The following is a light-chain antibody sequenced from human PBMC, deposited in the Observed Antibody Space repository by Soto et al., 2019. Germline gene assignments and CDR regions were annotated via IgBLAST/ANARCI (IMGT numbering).Light chain of an antibody. Sequence: ESVLTQSPGTLSLSPGERATLSCRASQSVSSSYLAWYQQKPGQAPRLLIHGASSRATGIPDRFSGSGSGTDFTLTISRLEPEDFAVYYCQQYGSSPLTFGGGTKVEIK. CDR3: QQYGSSPLT. V-gene: IGKV3-20*01. CDR2: GAS. J-gene: IGKJ4*01. CDR1: QSVSSSY.